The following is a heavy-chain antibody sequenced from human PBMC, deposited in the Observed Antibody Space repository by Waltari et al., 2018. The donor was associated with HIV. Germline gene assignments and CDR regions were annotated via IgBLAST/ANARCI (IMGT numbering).Heavy chain of an antibody. CDR3: VVGPHYFDGPEGRGRLDYFQN. Sequence: EVPLVQPRKEIKQPGASLNISCKVSRYNFNYYWIGWQRPTPGKGMEWMEISNPGNSNTRYSLSSQGQVTIAAETTVTTAYLHWRSLKASDTAKYYCVVGPHYFDGPEGRGRLDYFQNGGQGTLVTFSS. V-gene: IGHV5-51*01. CDR2: SNPGNSNT. D-gene: IGHD3-9*01. J-gene: IGHJ1*01. CDR1: RYNFNYYW.